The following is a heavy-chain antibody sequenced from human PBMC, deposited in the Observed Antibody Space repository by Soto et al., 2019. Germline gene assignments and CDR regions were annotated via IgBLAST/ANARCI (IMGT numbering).Heavy chain of an antibody. J-gene: IGHJ4*02. D-gene: IGHD1-26*01. Sequence: EVQLVESGGGLVQPGGSLRLSCAASGFTFSSYEMNWVRQAPGKGLEWVSYISSSGSTIYYADSVKGRFTISRDNAKNSLYLQMNSLRAEDTAVYYCARGEVYSGSYCHYWGQGTLVTVSS. CDR2: ISSSGSTI. V-gene: IGHV3-48*03. CDR1: GFTFSSYE. CDR3: ARGEVYSGSYCHY.